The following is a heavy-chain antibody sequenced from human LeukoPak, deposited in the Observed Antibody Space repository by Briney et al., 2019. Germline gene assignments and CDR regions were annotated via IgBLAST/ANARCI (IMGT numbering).Heavy chain of an antibody. CDR3: RRRDGYGGYHI. Sequence: GASLKISCQGSGYSFTTYWIGWVRQLPGKGLEWMGIIYPGDSDTRYNTSLQGLVTISATKSISTAYLQWNSRNAATTAYYYSRRRDGYGGYHIWCQGTRVIVSS. J-gene: IGHJ3*02. CDR2: IYPGDSDT. CDR1: GYSFTTYW. D-gene: IGHD5-24*01. V-gene: IGHV5-51*01.